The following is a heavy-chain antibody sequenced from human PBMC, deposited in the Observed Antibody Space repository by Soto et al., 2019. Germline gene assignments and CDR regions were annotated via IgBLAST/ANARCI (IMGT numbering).Heavy chain of an antibody. Sequence: GGSLRLSCAASGFTFSSYGMHWVRQAPGKGLEWVAVISYDGSNKYYADSVKGRFTISRDNSKNTLYLQMNSLRAEDTAVYYCAKLLWFGELFANEFDYWGQGTLVTVSS. J-gene: IGHJ4*02. CDR1: GFTFSSYG. CDR3: AKLLWFGELFANEFDY. D-gene: IGHD3-10*01. CDR2: ISYDGSNK. V-gene: IGHV3-30*18.